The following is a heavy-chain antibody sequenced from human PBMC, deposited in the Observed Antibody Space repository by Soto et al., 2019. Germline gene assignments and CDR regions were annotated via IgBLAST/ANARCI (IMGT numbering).Heavy chain of an antibody. CDR1: GYTCTSYY. V-gene: IGHV1-46*01. CDR3: ARENLMSSGYYEGDAFDI. D-gene: IGHD3-22*01. CDR2: INPSGGST. J-gene: IGHJ3*02. Sequence: VASVRVSGRAAGYTCTSYYMHWVRQAPGQGLEWMGIINPSGGSTSYAQKFQGRVTMTRDTSTSTVYMELSSLRSEDTAVYYCARENLMSSGYYEGDAFDIWGQGTMVTVSS.